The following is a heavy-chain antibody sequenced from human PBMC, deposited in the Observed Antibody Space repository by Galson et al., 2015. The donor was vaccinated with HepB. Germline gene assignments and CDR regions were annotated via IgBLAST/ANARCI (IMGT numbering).Heavy chain of an antibody. CDR3: AREGSSSSRYFQH. Sequence: SVKVSCKASGCTFTGYYMHWVRQAPGQGLEWMGWINPNSGGTNYAQKFQGRVTMTRDTSISTAYMELSRLRSDDTAVYYCAREGSSSSRYFQHWGQGTLVTVSS. J-gene: IGHJ1*01. CDR2: INPNSGGT. CDR1: GCTFTGYY. D-gene: IGHD6-6*01. V-gene: IGHV1-2*02.